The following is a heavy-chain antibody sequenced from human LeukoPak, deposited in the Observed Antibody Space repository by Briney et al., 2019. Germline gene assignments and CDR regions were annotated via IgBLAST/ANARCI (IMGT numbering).Heavy chain of an antibody. Sequence: QSGGSLRLSCAASGFTFSSYWMSWVRQAPGKGLKWVANINQGGSDKHYVDSRFTISRDNANNSLYLQMNSLRAEDTAVYYCVRESRSGSYSGYWGQGTLVTVSS. D-gene: IGHD1-26*01. CDR1: GFTFSSYW. CDR2: INQGGSDK. J-gene: IGHJ4*02. V-gene: IGHV3-7*01. CDR3: VRESRSGSYSGY.